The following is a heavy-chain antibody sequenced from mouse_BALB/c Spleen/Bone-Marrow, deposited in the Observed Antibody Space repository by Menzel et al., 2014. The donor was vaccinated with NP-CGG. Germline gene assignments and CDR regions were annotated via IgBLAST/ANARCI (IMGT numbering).Heavy chain of an antibody. CDR1: GHTFTDYW. CDR3: ASSDYSYDPLPD. J-gene: IGHJ3*01. Sequence: VQLQQSGAELVMPGASVKMSCKASGHTFTDYWMHWVKQRPGQGLEWIGAIDTSVSYTSYNQKFKGKATLTVDESSSTAYMQLSSLASEDSAIYYCASSDYSYDPLPDWGQGTLVTVSA. CDR2: IDTSVSYT. D-gene: IGHD2-12*01. V-gene: IGHV1-69*01.